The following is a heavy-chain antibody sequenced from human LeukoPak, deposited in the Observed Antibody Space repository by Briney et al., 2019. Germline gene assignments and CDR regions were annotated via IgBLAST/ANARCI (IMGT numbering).Heavy chain of an antibody. CDR2: ISYSGST. V-gene: IGHV4-30-4*01. CDR1: GGTISSANYY. Sequence: SETLSLTCTVSGGTISSANYYWIWIRQPPGKGLEWIGYISYSGSTHYNPSLKSRATISADTSKNQFSLKLTSMTAADTAVYHCARGGEGYNYVYWGQGTLVTVS. CDR3: ARGGEGYNYVY. J-gene: IGHJ4*02. D-gene: IGHD5-24*01.